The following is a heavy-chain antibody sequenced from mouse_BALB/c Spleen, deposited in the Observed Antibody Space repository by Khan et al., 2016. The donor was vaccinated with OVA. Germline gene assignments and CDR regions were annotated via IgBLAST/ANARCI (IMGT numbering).Heavy chain of an antibody. CDR3: ARRTTEYALDY. CDR1: GYTFTSHT. Sequence: VQVVESGAELARPGASVKMSCKASGYTFTSHTMHWVKQRPGQGLEWIGYINPRSDYTQYNQKFNDKATLTADISSSTAYMQLSSLTSEDAAVYYCARRTTEYALDYWGQGTSVTVSS. D-gene: IGHD2-14*01. V-gene: IGHV1-4*01. CDR2: INPRSDYT. J-gene: IGHJ4*01.